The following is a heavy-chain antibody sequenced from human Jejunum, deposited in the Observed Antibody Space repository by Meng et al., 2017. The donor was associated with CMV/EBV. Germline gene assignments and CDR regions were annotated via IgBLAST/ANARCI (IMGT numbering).Heavy chain of an antibody. J-gene: IGHJ6*02. CDR1: E. CDR2: MNPNSGNT. CDR3: ARALKCSSTSCYTKYYYGMDV. Sequence: EVNWVRQAPGQGLEWMGWMNPNSGNTGYAQKFQGRVTMTRNTSISTAYMELSSLRSEDTAVYYCARALKCSSTSCYTKYYYGMDVWGQGTTVTVSS. V-gene: IGHV1-8*01. D-gene: IGHD2-2*02.